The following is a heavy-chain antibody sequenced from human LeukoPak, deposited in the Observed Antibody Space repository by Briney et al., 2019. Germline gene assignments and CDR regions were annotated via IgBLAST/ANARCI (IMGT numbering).Heavy chain of an antibody. V-gene: IGHV3-11*04. J-gene: IGHJ4*02. CDR2: ISSSSSTI. CDR3: ARDRIPHGYDYVWGSYRPSEFDY. Sequence: GGSLRLSCAASGFTFSDYYMSWIRQAPGEGLEWVSYISSSSSTIYYADSVKGRFTISRDNAKNSLYLQMNSLRAEDTAVYYCARDRIPHGYDYVWGSYRPSEFDYWGQGTLVTVSS. CDR1: GFTFSDYY. D-gene: IGHD3-16*02.